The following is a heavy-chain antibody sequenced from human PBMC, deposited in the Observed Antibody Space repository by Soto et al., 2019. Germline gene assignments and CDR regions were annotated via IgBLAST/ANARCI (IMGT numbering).Heavy chain of an antibody. V-gene: IGHV1-46*01. CDR2: INPSGGST. J-gene: IGHJ4*01. D-gene: IGHD6-13*01. CDR3: ARKGPKYSSSSVDDY. Sequence: ASVKVSCKASGYTFASYYMHWVRQAPGQGLEWMGIINPSGGSTSYAQKFQGRVTMTRDTSTSTVYMELSSLRSEDTAVYYCARKGPKYSSSSVDDYWGHGTLVTVSS. CDR1: GYTFASYY.